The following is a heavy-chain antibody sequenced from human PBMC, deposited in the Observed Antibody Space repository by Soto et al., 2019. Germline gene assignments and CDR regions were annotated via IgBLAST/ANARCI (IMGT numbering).Heavy chain of an antibody. CDR2: IYHGGST. D-gene: IGHD5-18*01. CDR3: ARGPEYSYGFA. V-gene: IGHV4-30-2*01. J-gene: IGHJ5*02. CDR1: GGSISSGGYS. Sequence: PSETLSLTCAVSGGSISSGGYSWSWIRQPPGKGLEWIGYIYHGGSTYYNPSLKSRVTISVDRSKNQFSLKLSSVTAADTAVYYCARGPEYSYGFAWGQGTLVTVSS.